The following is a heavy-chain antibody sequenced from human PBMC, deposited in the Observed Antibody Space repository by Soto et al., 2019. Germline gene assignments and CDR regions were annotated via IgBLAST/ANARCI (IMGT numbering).Heavy chain of an antibody. V-gene: IGHV1-46*01. CDR3: ARVRGGGSEYFFDY. CDR2: INPSGGTT. J-gene: IGHJ4*02. D-gene: IGHD2-15*01. Sequence: AASVKVSCKASGYTYPRYNVHWVRPAPGQGLEWMAIINPSGGTTYYVQKFEGRVTLTTDTSTSTVYMELSSLRSDDTAVYYCARVRGGGSEYFFDYWGQGTLVTVSS. CDR1: GYTYPRYN.